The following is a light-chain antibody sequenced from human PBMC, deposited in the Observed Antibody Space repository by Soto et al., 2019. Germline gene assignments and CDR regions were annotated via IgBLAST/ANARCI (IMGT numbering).Light chain of an antibody. J-gene: IGLJ1*01. CDR2: DNF. CDR1: SSYIGAGYD. V-gene: IGLV1-40*01. CDR3: QSYDSSLSGYV. Sequence: QSVLTQPPSVSGAPGQRVTISCTGSSSYIGAGYDVHWYQQLPGTAPKLLIYDNFNRPSGVPDRFSGSKSGTSASLAITGLQAEDEADYYCQSYDSSLSGYVFGTGTKVTVL.